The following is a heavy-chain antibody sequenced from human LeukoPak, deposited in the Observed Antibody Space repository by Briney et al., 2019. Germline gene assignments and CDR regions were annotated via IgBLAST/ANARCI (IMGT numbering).Heavy chain of an antibody. CDR3: ATKLHGDYFDY. CDR2: IYPGDSDT. CDR1: GYSFANYW. V-gene: IGHV5-51*01. J-gene: IGHJ4*02. D-gene: IGHD4-17*01. Sequence: GESLKISCKGSGYSFANYWIGWVRQMPRKGLEWMGFIYPGDSDTRYSPSFQGQVTLSADKSINTAYLQWSSLRASDTAMYFCATKLHGDYFDYWGQGSLVTVSS.